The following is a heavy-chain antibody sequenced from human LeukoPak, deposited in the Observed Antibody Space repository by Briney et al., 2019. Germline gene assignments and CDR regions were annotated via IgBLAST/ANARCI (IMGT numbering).Heavy chain of an antibody. V-gene: IGHV3-74*03. CDR1: GFTFSSSS. CDR3: TRDYNGLSL. CDR2: ISIDGSSI. J-gene: IGHJ4*02. Sequence: PGGSLRLSCAASGFTFSSSSMDWVRQAPGKGLVWVSRISIDGSSIAYADSVKGRFTASRDSAKNTLYLQMNSLRAEDTAVYYCTRDYNGLSLWGQGTLVTVSS. D-gene: IGHD3/OR15-3a*01.